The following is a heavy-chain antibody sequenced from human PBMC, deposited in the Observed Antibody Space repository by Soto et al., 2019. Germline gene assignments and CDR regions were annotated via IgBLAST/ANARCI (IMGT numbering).Heavy chain of an antibody. V-gene: IGHV1-69*13. CDR1: GGTFSSYA. J-gene: IGHJ4*02. CDR2: ITPIFGTA. Sequence: LVKVSCKASGGTFSSYAISWVRQAPGQGLEWMGGITPIFGTANYAQKFQGRVTITADESTSTAYMELSSLRSEDTAVYYCAREAEYSGYPSPCFDYWGQGTLVTVSS. CDR3: AREAEYSGYPSPCFDY. D-gene: IGHD5-12*01.